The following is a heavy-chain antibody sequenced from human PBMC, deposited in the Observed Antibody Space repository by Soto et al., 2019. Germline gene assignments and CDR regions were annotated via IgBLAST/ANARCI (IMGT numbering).Heavy chain of an antibody. CDR3: ARGYDYIWGSYIGTNEFDY. J-gene: IGHJ4*02. V-gene: IGHV1-2*04. CDR1: GYTFTGYY. CDR2: INPNSGGT. D-gene: IGHD3-16*01. Sequence: ASVKVSCKASGYTFTGYYMHWVRQAPGQGLEWMGWINPNSGGTNYAQKFQGWVTMTRDTSISTAYMELSRLRSEDTAVYYCARGYDYIWGSYIGTNEFDYWGQGTLVTVSS.